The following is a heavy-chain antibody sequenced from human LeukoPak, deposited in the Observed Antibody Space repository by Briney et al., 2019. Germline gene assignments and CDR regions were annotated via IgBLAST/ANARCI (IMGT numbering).Heavy chain of an antibody. D-gene: IGHD2-21*02. J-gene: IGHJ4*02. CDR1: GSTFSSYA. Sequence: GGSLRLSCAASGSTFSSYAMSWVRQAPGKGLEWVSAISGSGGSTYYADSVKGRFTISRDNSKNTLYLQMNSLRAEDTAVYYCATRGVIVVVTAIRDYWGQGTLVTVSS. CDR2: ISGSGGST. V-gene: IGHV3-23*01. CDR3: ATRGVIVVVTAIRDY.